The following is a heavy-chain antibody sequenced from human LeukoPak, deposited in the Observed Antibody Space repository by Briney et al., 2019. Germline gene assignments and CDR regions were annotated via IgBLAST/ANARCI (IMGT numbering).Heavy chain of an antibody. CDR2: ISGSGGST. J-gene: IGHJ4*02. V-gene: IGHV3-23*01. CDR1: GFTFSSYG. CDR3: AKVRVGATPHYFDY. Sequence: PGGSLRLSCAASGFTFSSYGMSWVRQAPGKGPERVSAISGSGGSTYYADSVKGRFTISRDNSKNTLYLQMNSLRAEDTAVYYCAKVRVGATPHYFDYWGQGTLVTVSS. D-gene: IGHD1-26*01.